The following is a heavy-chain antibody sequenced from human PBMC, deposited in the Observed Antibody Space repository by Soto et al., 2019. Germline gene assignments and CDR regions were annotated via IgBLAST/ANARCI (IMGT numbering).Heavy chain of an antibody. V-gene: IGHV4-4*02. CDR1: GGSISTDNW. Sequence: SETLSLTCAVSGGSISTDNWWTWVRQPPGKGLEWVGEIYHSGSTNYNPPLESRVTISLDKSKNQFSLRLSSVTAADTAVYYCATRMGPPLWGQGTLVTVSS. CDR2: IYHSGST. CDR3: ATRMGPPL. J-gene: IGHJ4*02.